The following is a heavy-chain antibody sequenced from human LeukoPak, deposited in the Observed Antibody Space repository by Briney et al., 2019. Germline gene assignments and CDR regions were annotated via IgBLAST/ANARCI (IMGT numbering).Heavy chain of an antibody. J-gene: IGHJ4*02. D-gene: IGHD1-1*01. CDR2: IKQDGSEK. CDR1: GFTLSSYW. V-gene: IGHV3-7*01. Sequence: PGGSLRLSCAASGFTLSSYWMSWVRQAPGKGLEGVANIKQDGSEKYYVDSVKGRFTISRDNAKNSLYLQMNSLRAEDTAVYYCASRKTVQLERHPIEYDYWGQGTLVTVSS. CDR3: ASRKTVQLERHPIEYDY.